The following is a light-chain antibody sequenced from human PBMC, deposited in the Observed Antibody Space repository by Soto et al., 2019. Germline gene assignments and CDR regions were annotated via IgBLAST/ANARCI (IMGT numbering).Light chain of an antibody. CDR3: QQYSTWPPLT. CDR2: ATS. CDR1: QSVSTK. J-gene: IGKJ5*01. Sequence: EIVMTQSPATLSVSPGERATLSCRASQSVSTKVAWYQQKPGQGPRLLIYATSTRATGAPARFSGSGSGTEFTLTISNLQSEDFAVYYCQQYSTWPPLTFGQGTRLEIK. V-gene: IGKV3-15*01.